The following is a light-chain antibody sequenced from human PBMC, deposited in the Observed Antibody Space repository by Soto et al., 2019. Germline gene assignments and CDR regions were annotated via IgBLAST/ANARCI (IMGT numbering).Light chain of an antibody. CDR1: QSISYW. V-gene: IGKV1-5*01. J-gene: IGKJ2*01. Sequence: DIQMTQSPSTLSASGGDRVTITCRASQSISYWLAWYQQKPGKAPKLLIYDATSLESGVPSRFSGSGSGTEFTLTISSLQPDDFATYYCQQYNSYPYTFGQGTKLQIK. CDR3: QQYNSYPYT. CDR2: DAT.